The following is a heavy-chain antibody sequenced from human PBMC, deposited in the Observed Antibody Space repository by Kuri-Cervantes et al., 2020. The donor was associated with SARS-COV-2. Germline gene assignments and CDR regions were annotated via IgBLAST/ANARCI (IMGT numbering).Heavy chain of an antibody. D-gene: IGHD3-10*01. CDR3: ARGGTYYNSGSSFDY. Sequence: SETLSLTCAVHGGSFSAYQWSWIRQPPGKGLEWIGEINHTGSTNYSPSLRGRVTISVDTSKNHFSLKLRSLNAADTAVYYCARGGTYYNSGSSFDYWGQGTLVTVSS. J-gene: IGHJ4*02. CDR1: GGSFSAYQ. V-gene: IGHV4-34*01. CDR2: INHTGST.